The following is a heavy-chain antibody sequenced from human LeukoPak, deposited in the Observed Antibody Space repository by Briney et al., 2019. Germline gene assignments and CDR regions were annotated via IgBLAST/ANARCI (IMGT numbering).Heavy chain of an antibody. Sequence: GGSLRLSCAASGFTFRSYSMNWVRQAPGKGLEWVSFISSSSSYIYYADSVKGRFTISRDNAKNSLYLQMNSLRAEDTAVYYCAREGYSSSWYYFDYWGQGTLVTVSS. V-gene: IGHV3-21*01. J-gene: IGHJ4*02. CDR3: AREGYSSSWYYFDY. D-gene: IGHD6-13*01. CDR1: GFTFRSYS. CDR2: ISSSSSYI.